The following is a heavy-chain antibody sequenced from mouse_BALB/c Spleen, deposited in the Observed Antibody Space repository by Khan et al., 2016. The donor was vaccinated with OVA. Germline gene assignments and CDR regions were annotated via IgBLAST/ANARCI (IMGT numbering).Heavy chain of an antibody. J-gene: IGHJ3*01. Sequence: EVQLQESGPSLVKPSQTLSLTCSVTGDSITSGYWSWIRKFPGNKLEYMGYMIYTGYTDYNPSLNSRIAITRHTSKHQYYLQLNSVTAEDTATYYCARSTYRYAFAYWGQGTLVTVSA. CDR3: ARSTYRYAFAY. V-gene: IGHV3-8*02. D-gene: IGHD2-14*01. CDR1: GDSITSGY. CDR2: MIYTGYT.